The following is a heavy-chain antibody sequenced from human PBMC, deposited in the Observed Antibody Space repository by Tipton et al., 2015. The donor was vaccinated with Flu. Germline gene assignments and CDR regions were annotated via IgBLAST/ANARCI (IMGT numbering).Heavy chain of an antibody. CDR3: ARASIAVAGPDY. Sequence: TLSLTYTVSGGSISSYYWSWIRQPPGKGLEWIGYIYYSGSTNYNPSLKSRVTISVDTSKNQFSLKLSSVTAADTAVYYCARASIAVAGPDYWGQGTLVTVSS. CDR2: IYYSGST. V-gene: IGHV4-59*01. D-gene: IGHD6-19*01. J-gene: IGHJ4*02. CDR1: GGSISSYY.